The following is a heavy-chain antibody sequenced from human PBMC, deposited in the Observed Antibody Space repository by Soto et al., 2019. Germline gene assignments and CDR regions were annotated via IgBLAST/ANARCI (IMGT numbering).Heavy chain of an antibody. CDR2: IYYSGST. V-gene: IGHV4-39*01. J-gene: IGHJ6*03. CDR3: TTGIYSSLSFYMDV. Sequence: SETLSLTCTVSGGSISSSSYYWGWIRQPPGKGLEWIGSIYYSGSTYYNPSLKSRVTISVDTSKNQFSLKLSSVTAADTAVYYCTTGIYSSLSFYMDVWGKGTTVTVSS. D-gene: IGHD6-6*01. CDR1: GGSISSSSYY.